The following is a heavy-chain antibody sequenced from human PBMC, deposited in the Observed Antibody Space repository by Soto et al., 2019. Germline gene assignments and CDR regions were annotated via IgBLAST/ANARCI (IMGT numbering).Heavy chain of an antibody. V-gene: IGHV1-46*03. CDR3: TRVSQWLVPFDY. J-gene: IGHJ4*02. CDR1: GYTFTSYY. CDR2: INPGGGAP. Sequence: QVQLVQSGAEVKKPGAPVKVSCKASGYTFTSYYIHWVRQAPGQGLEWMGVINPGGGAPSYAQKFQGRVTMNRDTSTSTVYMELSSLRSDDTAVYYCTRVSQWLVPFDYWGQGTLVTVSS. D-gene: IGHD6-19*01.